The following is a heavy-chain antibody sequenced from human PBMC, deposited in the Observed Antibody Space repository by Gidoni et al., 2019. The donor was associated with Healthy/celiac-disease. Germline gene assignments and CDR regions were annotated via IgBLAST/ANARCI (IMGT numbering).Heavy chain of an antibody. D-gene: IGHD2-15*01. J-gene: IGHJ4*02. CDR2: LYTSGST. Sequence: QVQLQESGPGLVKPSQPLSLTCTVSGGSISSGSYYWRWIRQPAGKGLEWIGRLYTSGSTNYNPSLKSRVTISVDTSKNQFSLKLSSVTAADTAVYYCAKEGDPYCSGGSCLDYWGQGTLVTVSS. V-gene: IGHV4-61*02. CDR3: AKEGDPYCSGGSCLDY. CDR1: GGSISSGSYY.